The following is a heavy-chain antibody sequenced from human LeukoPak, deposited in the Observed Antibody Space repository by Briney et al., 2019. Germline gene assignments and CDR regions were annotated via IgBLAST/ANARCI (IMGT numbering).Heavy chain of an antibody. V-gene: IGHV3-23*01. D-gene: IGHD3-22*01. J-gene: IGHJ4*02. CDR1: GFTFTSYS. Sequence: GGSLRLSCAASGFTFTSYSMNWVRQAPGKGLEWVSTISGSGGSTYYADSVKGRFTISRDNSKNTLYLQMNSLRAEDTAVYYCAKGYYYDSSGNYFDYWGQGTLVTVSS. CDR2: ISGSGGST. CDR3: AKGYYYDSSGNYFDY.